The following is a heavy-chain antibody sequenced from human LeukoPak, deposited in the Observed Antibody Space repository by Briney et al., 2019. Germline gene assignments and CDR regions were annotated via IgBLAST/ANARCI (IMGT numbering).Heavy chain of an antibody. CDR2: LFSGGSL. CDR3: ARDHGFGY. Sequence: PGGSLRLSCTASGFTFSSYWMSWVRQAPGKGLEWVSFLFSGGSLYSADSVEGRFTISRDKAKNTLYLQMNSLRVDDTAVYYCARDHGFGYWGQGARVTVSS. J-gene: IGHJ4*02. CDR1: GFTFSSYW. V-gene: IGHV3-53*01.